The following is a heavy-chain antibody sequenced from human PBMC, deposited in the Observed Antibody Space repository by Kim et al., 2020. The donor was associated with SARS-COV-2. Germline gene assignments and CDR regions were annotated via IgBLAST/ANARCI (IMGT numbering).Heavy chain of an antibody. D-gene: IGHD6-13*01. CDR2: ISSSSTDI. J-gene: IGHJ6*03. Sequence: GGSLRLSCAASGFSFSSYSINWVRQAPGKGLEWVSSISSSSTDIYYADSVRGRFTISRDNAKNSLYLQMNSLRVEDTAVYYCARDPLEQELVRRRYYYLDVWGKGTTVTISS. CDR3: ARDPLEQELVRRRYYYLDV. V-gene: IGHV3-21*01. CDR1: GFSFSSYS.